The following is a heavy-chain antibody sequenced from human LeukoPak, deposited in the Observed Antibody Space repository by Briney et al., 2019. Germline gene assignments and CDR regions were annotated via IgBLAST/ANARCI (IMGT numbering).Heavy chain of an antibody. CDR1: GGSFSGYH. V-gene: IGHV4-34*01. CDR3: ARGRHDITMIVVVMTSVSYYLDV. J-gene: IGHJ6*03. D-gene: IGHD3-22*01. Sequence: SETLSLTCAVYGGSFSGYHWTWIRQSPGKRLEWIGDINPSGSTYYNPSLKSRLTISVDTSKNQFSLKLRSVTAADTAVYYCARGRHDITMIVVVMTSVSYYLDVWGKGTTVTVS. CDR2: INPSGST.